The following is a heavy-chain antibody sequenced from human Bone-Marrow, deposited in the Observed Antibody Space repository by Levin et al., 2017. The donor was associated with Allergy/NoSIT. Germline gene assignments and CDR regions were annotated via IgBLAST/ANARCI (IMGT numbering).Heavy chain of an antibody. CDR1: GFTFSGSA. D-gene: IGHD2/OR15-2a*01. CDR2: MRSKAESYAT. CDR3: TRHPPDSRYYSPLDY. Sequence: KVSCVASGFTFSGSAIHWVRQASGKGLEFVGRMRSKAESYATAYGASVKGRVTISRDDSQNTAYLEMHSLKIGDTAVYYCTRHPPDSRYYSPLDYWGPGTQVTVSS. J-gene: IGHJ4*02. V-gene: IGHV3-73*01.